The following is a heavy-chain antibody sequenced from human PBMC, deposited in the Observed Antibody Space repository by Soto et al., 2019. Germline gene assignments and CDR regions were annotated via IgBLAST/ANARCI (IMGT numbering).Heavy chain of an antibody. CDR3: AGRKERSGPLYFDS. CDR1: GYTFSTYD. D-gene: IGHD1-26*01. Sequence: QVQLVQSGAEVKKPGASVKVSCQASGYTFSTYDIHWVRQATGQGLEWMGWMNPNNGNTGYAQKFRGRVTMTRDTSITTAYIDLSSLTSEDTAVYYCAGRKERSGPLYFDSCVQGTLVTVSS. V-gene: IGHV1-8*01. J-gene: IGHJ4*02. CDR2: MNPNNGNT.